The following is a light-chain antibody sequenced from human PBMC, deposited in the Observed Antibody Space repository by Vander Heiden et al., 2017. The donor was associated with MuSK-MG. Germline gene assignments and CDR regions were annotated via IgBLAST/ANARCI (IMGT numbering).Light chain of an antibody. J-gene: IGLJ1*01. Sequence: QSVLTPPSSVSAAPGQKVTISCSRSSYNIGNNYVSWDLLSPVTAPKLLLYDNNKRPSGIPDRFSGSKSGTSATLGITGLQTGDEADYYCGTWDSSLSAGVFGAGTKVTVL. CDR2: DNN. CDR1: SYNIGNNY. CDR3: GTWDSSLSAGV. V-gene: IGLV1-51*01.